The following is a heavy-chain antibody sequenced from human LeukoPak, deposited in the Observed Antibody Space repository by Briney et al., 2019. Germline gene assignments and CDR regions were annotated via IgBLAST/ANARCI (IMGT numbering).Heavy chain of an antibody. D-gene: IGHD2-15*01. CDR3: ARDFATWYFDY. J-gene: IGHJ4*02. CDR2: INTYDGNT. V-gene: IGHV1-18*01. CDR1: VYTFISYH. Sequence: ASVKVSFKASVYTFISYHVSWVRQAPGQGLEWMGWINTYDGNTNYAQNFQGRVAMTTDTSTSTAYMDLRSLRSDDTAVYYCARDFATWYFDYWGQGTLVTVSS.